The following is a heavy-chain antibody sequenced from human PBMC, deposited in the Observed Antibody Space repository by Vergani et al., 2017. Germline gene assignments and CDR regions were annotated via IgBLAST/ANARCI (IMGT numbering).Heavy chain of an antibody. CDR2: ISYDGSNK. CDR3: AKSGADFWSGYYTDYYYMDV. D-gene: IGHD3-3*01. V-gene: IGHV3-30*18. CDR1: GFSFRNAW. J-gene: IGHJ6*03. Sequence: VQLVESGGGIVKPGGSLRLSCVASGFSFRNAWMNWVRRTPGKGLEWVAVISYDGSNKYYADSVKGRFTISRDNSKNTLYLQMNSLRAEDTAVYYCAKSGADFWSGYYTDYYYMDVWGKGTTVTVSS.